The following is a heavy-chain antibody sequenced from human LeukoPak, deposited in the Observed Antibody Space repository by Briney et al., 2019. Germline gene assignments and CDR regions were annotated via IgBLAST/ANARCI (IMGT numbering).Heavy chain of an antibody. CDR1: GGSISSYY. D-gene: IGHD4-17*01. J-gene: IGHJ4*02. Sequence: PSETLSLTCTVSGGSISSYYWNWIRQPPGKGLEWIGYIYYSGSTNYNPSLKSRVTISVDTSKNQFSLKLSSVTAADTAVYYCARDNNYGDYGAGYFDYWGQGTLVTVSS. V-gene: IGHV4-59*01. CDR2: IYYSGST. CDR3: ARDNNYGDYGAGYFDY.